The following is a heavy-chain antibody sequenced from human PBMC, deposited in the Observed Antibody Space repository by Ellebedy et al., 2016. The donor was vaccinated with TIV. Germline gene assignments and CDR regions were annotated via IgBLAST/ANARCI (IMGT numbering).Heavy chain of an antibody. J-gene: IGHJ5*02. Sequence: SETLSLXCTVSGGSISRDCWSWIRQSPGKGLEWIGYIYYSGSTNYNPSLKSRVTISVDTSKNQFSLRLSSVTAADTAVYYCARLYTWNDWNWFDTWGQGNLVTVSS. D-gene: IGHD1-1*01. CDR1: GGSISRDC. V-gene: IGHV4-59*01. CDR3: ARLYTWNDWNWFDT. CDR2: IYYSGST.